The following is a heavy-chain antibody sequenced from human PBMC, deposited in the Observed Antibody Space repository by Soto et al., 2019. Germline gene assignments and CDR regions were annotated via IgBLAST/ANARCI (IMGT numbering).Heavy chain of an antibody. CDR3: ARWRLVRPTEND. D-gene: IGHD2-21*01. Sequence: QVQLVQSGAEVKKPGASVKVSCKASGYTFTDYYLHWVRQAPGQGLESMGWINPNIGNTNYAQKFQGRVNMTRDTSVSTAYMELRMRTYDDTAMYPCARWRLVRPTENDWGPGTLVTVSS. V-gene: IGHV1-2*02. CDR2: INPNIGNT. CDR1: GYTFTDYY. J-gene: IGHJ4*02.